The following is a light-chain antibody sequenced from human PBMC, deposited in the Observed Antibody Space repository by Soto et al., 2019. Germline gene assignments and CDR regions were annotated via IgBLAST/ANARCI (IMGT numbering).Light chain of an antibody. V-gene: IGKV4-1*01. CDR2: WAS. CDR3: QQYYTTPDT. J-gene: IGKJ2*01. CDR1: QRVLYNYTNKNY. Sequence: DIVLTQSPDSLAMSLGERATINCKSSQRVLYNYTNKNYLAWHQQRQGQPPHLLIHWASTRESGVPDRFSGSGCATDFTRTISGLHAEDVALYYCQQYYTTPDTFGQVTKVDSK.